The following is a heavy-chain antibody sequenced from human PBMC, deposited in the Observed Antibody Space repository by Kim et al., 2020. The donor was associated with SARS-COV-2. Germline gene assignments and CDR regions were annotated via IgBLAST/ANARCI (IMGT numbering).Heavy chain of an antibody. CDR3: ARRAIGYCSSTSCSSAFD. CDR1: GGSISSYY. J-gene: IGHJ3*02. V-gene: IGHV4-59*08. CDR2: IYYSGST. D-gene: IGHD2-2*01. Sequence: SETLSLTCTVSGGSISSYYWSWIRQPPGKGLEWIGYIYYSGSTNYNPSLKSRVTISVDTSKNQFSLKLSSVTAADTAVYYCARRAIGYCSSTSCSSAFD.